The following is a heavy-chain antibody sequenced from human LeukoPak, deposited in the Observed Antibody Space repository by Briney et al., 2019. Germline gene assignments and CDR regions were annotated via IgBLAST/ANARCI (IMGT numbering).Heavy chain of an antibody. CDR2: VYRSGSA. V-gene: IGHV4-31*03. J-gene: IGHJ5*02. Sequence: PSETLSLTCTVSGDSIISGSYYWNWIRQHPGQGLEWIGSVYRSGSAAYNPSLRGRVTISVDTSMNQFSLRLASVTAADTAVYYCAKDGSRISWGQGILVTVSS. CDR1: GDSIISGSYY. CDR3: AKDGSRIS.